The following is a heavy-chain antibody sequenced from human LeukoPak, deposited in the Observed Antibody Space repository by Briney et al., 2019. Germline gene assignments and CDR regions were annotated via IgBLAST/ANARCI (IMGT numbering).Heavy chain of an antibody. CDR3: ARGSAVVLRYFDW. D-gene: IGHD3-9*01. CDR1: GGSISNYY. J-gene: IGHJ4*02. V-gene: IGHV4-39*07. CDR2: IYYSGNT. Sequence: SETLSLTCIVSGGSISNYYWGWIRQPPGKGLEWIGSIYYSGNTYYNPSLKSRVTISVDTSKNQFSLKLSSVTAADTAVYYCARGSAVVLRYFDWWGQGTLVTVSS.